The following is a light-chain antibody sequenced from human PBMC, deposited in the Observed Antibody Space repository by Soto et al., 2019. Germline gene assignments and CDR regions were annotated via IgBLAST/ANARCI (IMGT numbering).Light chain of an antibody. CDR3: QQSGRT. Sequence: DIQMTQSPSSLSASVGDRVTITCRASQSISRSVNWYQQKPGKAPNLLIYAASSLQSGVPSRFSGSGSGTDFTLTISSLQPEDFATYYCQQSGRTFGPGTKVDSK. V-gene: IGKV1-39*01. J-gene: IGKJ3*01. CDR1: QSISRS. CDR2: AAS.